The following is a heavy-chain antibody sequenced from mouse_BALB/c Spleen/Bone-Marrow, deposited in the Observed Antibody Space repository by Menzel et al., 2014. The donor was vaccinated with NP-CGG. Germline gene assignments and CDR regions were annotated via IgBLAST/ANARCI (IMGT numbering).Heavy chain of an antibody. CDR3: AREGYGNYVWYV. D-gene: IGHD2-10*02. Sequence: VQLQQSGAELVKPGASVKLSCTASGFNIKDTYMHWVKQRPEQGLEWIGRIDPANGYTKYDPKFQGKATITADTSSNTAYLQLSSLTSEDTAVYYCAREGYGNYVWYVWGAGTTVTVSS. CDR1: GFNIKDTY. CDR2: IDPANGYT. V-gene: IGHV14-3*02. J-gene: IGHJ1*01.